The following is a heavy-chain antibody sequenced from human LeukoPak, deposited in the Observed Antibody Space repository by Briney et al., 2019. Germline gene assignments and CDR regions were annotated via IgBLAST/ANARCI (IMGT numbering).Heavy chain of an antibody. CDR1: GYTFTGHY. CDR3: ARTRDPHDY. V-gene: IGHV1-2*02. J-gene: IGHJ4*02. Sequence: GASVKVSRKASGYTFTGHYMNWVRLAPGQGLEWMGWINPNSGGTNYAQKFQGRVTMTRDTSISTTYMELSRLRSDDTAVYYCARTRDPHDYWGQGTLVTVS. CDR2: INPNSGGT.